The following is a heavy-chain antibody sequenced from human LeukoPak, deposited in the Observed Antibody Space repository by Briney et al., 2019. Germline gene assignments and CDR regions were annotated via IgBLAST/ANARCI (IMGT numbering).Heavy chain of an antibody. J-gene: IGHJ6*02. CDR2: IYYSGST. V-gene: IGHV4-59*08. CDR1: GGSISSYY. D-gene: IGHD4-11*01. Sequence: LSETLSLTCTVSGGSISSYYWSWIRQPPGKGLEWIGYIYYSGSTNYNPSLKSRDTISVDTSKNQFSLKLSSVTAADTAVYYCARHKVNLYYYYGMDVWGQGTTVTVSS. CDR3: ARHKVNLYYYYGMDV.